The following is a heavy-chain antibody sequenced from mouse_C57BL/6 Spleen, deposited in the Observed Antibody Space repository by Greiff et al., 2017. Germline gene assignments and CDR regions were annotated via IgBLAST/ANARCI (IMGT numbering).Heavy chain of an antibody. J-gene: IGHJ4*01. CDR3: AGLLLLWGAMDY. V-gene: IGHV1-62-2*01. CDR2: FYPGSGSI. Sequence: QVQLQQSGAELVKPGASVKLSCKASGYTFTEYTIHWVKQRSGQGLEWIGWFYPGSGSIKYNEKFKDKATLTADKSSSTVYMELSRLTSEDSAVYYCAGLLLLWGAMDYWGQGTSVTVSS. D-gene: IGHD2-1*01. CDR1: GYTFTEYT.